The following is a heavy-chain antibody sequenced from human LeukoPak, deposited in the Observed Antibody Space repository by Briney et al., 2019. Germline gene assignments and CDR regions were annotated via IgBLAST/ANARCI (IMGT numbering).Heavy chain of an antibody. Sequence: SGPTLVNPTQTLTLTCTFSGFSLSTSGLCVSWIRQPPGKALEWLALIDWDDDKYYSTSLKTRLTISKDTSKNQVVLIMTNMDPVDTATYYCARTLYYGSGSYYNQFGAFDIWGQGTMVTVSS. CDR3: ARTLYYGSGSYYNQFGAFDI. CDR2: IDWDDDK. CDR1: GFSLSTSGLC. J-gene: IGHJ3*02. V-gene: IGHV2-70*01. D-gene: IGHD3-10*01.